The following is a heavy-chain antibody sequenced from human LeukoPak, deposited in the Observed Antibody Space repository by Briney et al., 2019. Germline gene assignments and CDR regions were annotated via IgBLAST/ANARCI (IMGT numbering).Heavy chain of an antibody. J-gene: IGHJ4*02. CDR1: GFTLNTND. CDR3: ARGVEPLAANTLAF. V-gene: IGHV3-53*01. D-gene: IGHD1-14*01. CDR2: LYSDGNT. Sequence: GGSLRLSCAVSGFTLNTNDITWVRQAPGKGLEWVSVLYSDGNTKYADSVQGRFTISRDNSKNTLYLEMNSLSPDDTAVYYCARGVEPLAANTLAFWGQGTLVTVSS.